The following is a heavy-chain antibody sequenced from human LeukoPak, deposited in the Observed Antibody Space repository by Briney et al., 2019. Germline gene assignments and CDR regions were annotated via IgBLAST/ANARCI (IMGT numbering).Heavy chain of an antibody. Sequence: SETLSLTCTVSGGSISSSSYYWGWIRQPPGKGLEWIGSIYYSGSTYYNPPLKSRVTISVDTSKNQFSLKLSSVTAADTAVYYCASRLCSGGSCYEDYWGQGTLVTVSS. V-gene: IGHV4-39*01. J-gene: IGHJ4*02. CDR2: IYYSGST. D-gene: IGHD2-15*01. CDR3: ASRLCSGGSCYEDY. CDR1: GGSISSSSYY.